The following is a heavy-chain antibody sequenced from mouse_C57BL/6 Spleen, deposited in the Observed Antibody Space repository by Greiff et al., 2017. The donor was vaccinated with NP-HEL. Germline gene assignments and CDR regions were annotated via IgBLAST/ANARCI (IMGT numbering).Heavy chain of an antibody. V-gene: IGHV1-82*01. D-gene: IGHD1-1*01. Sequence: VQLQQSGPELVKPGASVKISCKASGYAFSSSWMNWVKQRPGKGLEWIGRIYPGDGDTNYNGKFKGKATLTADKSSSTAYMQLSSLTSEDSAVYCGARDYGSSRLAYWGQGTLVTVSA. CDR2: IYPGDGDT. CDR1: GYAFSSSW. J-gene: IGHJ3*01. CDR3: ARDYGSSRLAY.